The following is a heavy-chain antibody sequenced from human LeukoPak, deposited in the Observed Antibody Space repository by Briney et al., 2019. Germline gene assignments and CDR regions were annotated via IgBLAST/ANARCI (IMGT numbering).Heavy chain of an antibody. V-gene: IGHV4-61*02. Sequence: SETLSLTCTVSGGSISSGSYYWSWIRQPAGKGLEWIGRIYTRGSTNYNHSLKSRVTISVDTSKNQFSLKLSSVTAADTAVYYCAREFYYDSSGYYSVYFDYWGQGTLVTVST. CDR3: AREFYYDSSGYYSVYFDY. D-gene: IGHD3-22*01. CDR2: IYTRGST. J-gene: IGHJ4*02. CDR1: GGSISSGSYY.